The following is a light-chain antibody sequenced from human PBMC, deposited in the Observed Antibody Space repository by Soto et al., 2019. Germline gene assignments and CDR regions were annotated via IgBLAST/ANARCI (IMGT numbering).Light chain of an antibody. CDR2: GNS. V-gene: IGLV1-40*01. CDR1: SSNIGAGYD. CDR3: QSFESSRGGFV. J-gene: IGLJ1*01. Sequence: QSVLTQPPSVSGAPGQRVTISCTGSSSNIGAGYDVHWYQQLPGTAPKLLIYGNSNQPSGVPDRFSGSKSGTSASLAITGFQAGGEAVYYCQSFESSRGGFVFGSGKKATVL.